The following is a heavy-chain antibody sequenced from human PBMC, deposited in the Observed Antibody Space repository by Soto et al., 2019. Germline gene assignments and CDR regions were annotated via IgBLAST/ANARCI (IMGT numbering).Heavy chain of an antibody. CDR1: GYTFTSYG. V-gene: IGHV1-18*04. CDR2: ISAYNGNT. CDR3: AREFTPYYEILTVYYRLTGTYYYGMEV. Sequence: QVQLVQSGAEVKKPGASVKVSCKASGYTFTSYGISWVRQAPGQGLEWMGWISAYNGNTNYAQKLQGRVTMTTDTSTSTAYMELSSLRSADTAVYYCAREFTPYYEILTVYYRLTGTYYYGMEVCGQGTTVTVSS. J-gene: IGHJ6*02. D-gene: IGHD3-9*01.